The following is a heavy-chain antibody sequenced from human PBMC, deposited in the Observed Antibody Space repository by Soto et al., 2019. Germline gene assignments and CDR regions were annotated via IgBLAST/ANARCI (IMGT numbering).Heavy chain of an antibody. Sequence: GGSLRLSCAASGFTFSSYAMSWDRQAPGKGLEWVSAISGSGGSTYYADSVKGRFTISRDNSKNTVYLQMNSLRGEDTAVSYWPKDGAIAAADYFFDYWGQGSLVTVSP. D-gene: IGHD6-13*01. J-gene: IGHJ4*02. CDR1: GFTFSSYA. CDR2: ISGSGGST. V-gene: IGHV3-23*01. CDR3: PKDGAIAAADYFFDY.